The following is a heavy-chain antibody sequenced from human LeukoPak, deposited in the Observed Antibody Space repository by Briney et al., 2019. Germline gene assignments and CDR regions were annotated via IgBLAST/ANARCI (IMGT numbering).Heavy chain of an antibody. V-gene: IGHV4-59*02. CDR2: VYYSGST. Sequence: SETLSLTCVVSGGSVSGYYWGWIRQPPGRGLEWIGYVYYSGSTNYNPSFKSRITISVDTSRNQFSLQLSSVTAADTAVYYCARGDSGSFSQFDCWGQGTLVTVSS. CDR1: GGSVSGYY. CDR3: ARGDSGSFSQFDC. D-gene: IGHD1-26*01. J-gene: IGHJ4*02.